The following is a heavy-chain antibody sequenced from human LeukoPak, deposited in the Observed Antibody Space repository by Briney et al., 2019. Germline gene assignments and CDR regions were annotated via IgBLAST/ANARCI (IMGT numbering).Heavy chain of an antibody. D-gene: IGHD2-21*01. Sequence: PGGSLRLSCAASGFTVSSNYMSWVRQAPGKGLEWVSVIYSGGSTYYADSVKGRFTISRDNSKNTLYLQMNSLRAEDTAVYYCARAQRRRLWYFDYWGQGTLVTVSS. CDR3: ARAQRRRLWYFDY. V-gene: IGHV3-53*01. CDR1: GFTVSSNY. J-gene: IGHJ4*02. CDR2: IYSGGST.